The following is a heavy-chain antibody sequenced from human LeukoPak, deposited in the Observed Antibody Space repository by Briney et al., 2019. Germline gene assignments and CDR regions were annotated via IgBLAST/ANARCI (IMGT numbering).Heavy chain of an antibody. CDR1: GYTFTSYY. J-gene: IGHJ4*02. CDR3: APTAEAYTSWWKV. V-gene: IGHV1-2*02. CDR2: INPDSGFT. D-gene: IGHD3-16*01. Sequence: ASVMVSCKASGYTFTSYYMHWVRQAPGQGLEFMGWINPDSGFTNYAQKFKGRVTMTRDTSISTAYLEVRSLTSDDTAVYYCAPTAEAYTSWWKVWGQGTLVTVSS.